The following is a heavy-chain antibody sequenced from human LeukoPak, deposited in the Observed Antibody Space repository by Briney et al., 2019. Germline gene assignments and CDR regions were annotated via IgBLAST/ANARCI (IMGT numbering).Heavy chain of an antibody. CDR1: GFTFDSYW. D-gene: IGHD3-10*02. Sequence: GGSLRLSCVASGFTFDSYWMNWVRQAPGKGLEWVATIKPDGSDTYYVDSVKGRVTISRDNAKNSLFLQMNSLRVEDTAVYYCAELGITMIGGVWGKGTTVTISS. CDR2: IKPDGSDT. CDR3: AELGITMIGGV. J-gene: IGHJ6*04. V-gene: IGHV3-7*01.